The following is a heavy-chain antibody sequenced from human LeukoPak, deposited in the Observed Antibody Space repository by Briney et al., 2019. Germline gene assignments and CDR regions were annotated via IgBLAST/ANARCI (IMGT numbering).Heavy chain of an antibody. CDR2: IWYDGSNK. CDR3: TRDPGSDSRDWYFDV. J-gene: IGHJ2*01. D-gene: IGHD6-25*01. CDR1: GFTFSSYG. V-gene: IGHV3-33*02. Sequence: VGSLRLSCAASGFTFSSYGMHWGRQAPGKGLEWVAVIWYDGSNKFYADSVRGRFTISRDNATNMLFLQMNTLRGEDTPLYYCTRDPGSDSRDWYFDVWGRGTLVSVSS.